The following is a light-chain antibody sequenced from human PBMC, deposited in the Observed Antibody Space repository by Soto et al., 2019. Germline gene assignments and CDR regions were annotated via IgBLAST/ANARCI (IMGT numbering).Light chain of an antibody. J-gene: IGKJ1*01. CDR2: GAS. CDR1: QSVSRK. Sequence: EVLMTQSPATLSVSPGERATLSCRASQSVSRKLAWYQQTRCQAPRLLIYGASTSATGAPTRVSGSGSGTEFTLTISNVPSEDFAVYYCEQYGSSPEKFGRGTKVEIK. V-gene: IGKV3-15*01. CDR3: EQYGSSPEK.